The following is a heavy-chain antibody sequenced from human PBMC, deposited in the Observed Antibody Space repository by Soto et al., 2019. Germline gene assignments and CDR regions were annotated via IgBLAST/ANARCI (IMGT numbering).Heavy chain of an antibody. D-gene: IGHD3-10*01. Sequence: ASVKVSCKASGYTFIVHYIHWMRQAPGKGLEWIGWTNPNNGSTKYAQKFQGRVTMTRDTSITTVYVELSSLRSDDTAVYFCARYGNPYYGPGSLHDYFDYWGQGTLVTVSS. CDR1: GYTFIVHY. J-gene: IGHJ4*02. CDR2: TNPNNGST. CDR3: ARYGNPYYGPGSLHDYFDY. V-gene: IGHV1-2*02.